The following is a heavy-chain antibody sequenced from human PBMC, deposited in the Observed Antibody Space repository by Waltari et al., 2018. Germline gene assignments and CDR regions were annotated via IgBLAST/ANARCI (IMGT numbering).Heavy chain of an antibody. V-gene: IGHV3-30-3*01. Sequence: QVPVVESGGGVVQPGRSLRLSCAASGFAFNSYAINWVRQAPGKGCKWVAVIAGVGYNQNVADSVRGRFPSSKASSRRSVYLQMNSLRPDDTAVYYCARVGYCSSTGCYTSGACDYWGHGTPVIVSS. CDR2: IAGVGYNQ. CDR3: ARVGYCSSTGCYTSGACDY. J-gene: IGHJ4*01. CDR1: GFAFNSYA. D-gene: IGHD2-2*02.